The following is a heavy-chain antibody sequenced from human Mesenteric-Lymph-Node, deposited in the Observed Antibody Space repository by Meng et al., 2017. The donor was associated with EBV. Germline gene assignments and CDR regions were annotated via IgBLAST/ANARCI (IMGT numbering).Heavy chain of an antibody. CDR3: ARGCLDTAMVDYYFDY. J-gene: IGHJ4*02. CDR2: ISYSGST. Sequence: HLRLQESGPSLVTPWHTLSLTSPVSGAPISSRRYYWGWIRQPPGKGLEWIGSISYSGSTYSNPSLKSRVTISVDTSKTQFSLKLSSVTAADTAVYYCARGCLDTAMVDYYFDYWGQGTLVTVSS. CDR1: GAPISSRRYY. V-gene: IGHV4-39*07. D-gene: IGHD5-18*01.